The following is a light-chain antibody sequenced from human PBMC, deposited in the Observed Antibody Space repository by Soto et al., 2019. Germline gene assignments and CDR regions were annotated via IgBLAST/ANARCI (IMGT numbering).Light chain of an antibody. CDR3: QQYYSTRGNNT. CDR1: QSVLYSSNNKNY. CDR2: WAS. J-gene: IGKJ2*01. Sequence: DIVMTQSPDSLAVSLGERATINCKSSQSVLYSSNNKNYLAWYQQKPGQPPKLLIYWASTRESGVPDRFSGSGSGTDFTLTISSLQAEDVAVYYCQQYYSTRGNNTFGQGTKLEIK. V-gene: IGKV4-1*01.